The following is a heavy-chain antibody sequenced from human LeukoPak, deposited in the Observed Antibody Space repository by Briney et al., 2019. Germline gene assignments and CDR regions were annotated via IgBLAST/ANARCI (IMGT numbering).Heavy chain of an antibody. CDR3: ARVPYSSGWLGYFDY. D-gene: IGHD6-19*01. CDR1: GFTFSSYW. CDR2: ISSSSSYI. V-gene: IGHV3-21*01. Sequence: GGSLRLSCAASGFTFSSYWMSWVRQAPGKGLEWVSSISSSSSYIYYADSVKGRFTISRDNAKNSLYLQMNSLRAEDTAAYYCARVPYSSGWLGYFDYWGQGTLVTVSS. J-gene: IGHJ4*02.